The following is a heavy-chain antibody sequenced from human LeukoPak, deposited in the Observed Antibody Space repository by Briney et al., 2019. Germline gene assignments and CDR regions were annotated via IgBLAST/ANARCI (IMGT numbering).Heavy chain of an antibody. J-gene: IGHJ4*02. CDR1: GGSISSSNW. Sequence: SETLSLTCAVSGGSISSSNWWSWVRQPPGKGLEWIGEIYHSGSTNYNPSLKSRVTISVDTSKNQFSLKLSSVTAADTAVYYCARAPRKDYYDSSGRPFDYWGQGTLVTVSS. D-gene: IGHD3-22*01. V-gene: IGHV4-4*02. CDR2: IYHSGST. CDR3: ARAPRKDYYDSSGRPFDY.